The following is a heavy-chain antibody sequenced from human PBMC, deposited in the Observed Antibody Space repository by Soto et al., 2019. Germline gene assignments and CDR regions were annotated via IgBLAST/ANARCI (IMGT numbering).Heavy chain of an antibody. D-gene: IGHD2-2*01. J-gene: IGHJ4*02. CDR3: ARSWDIVVVPAATVAYFDY. Sequence: ASVKVSCKASGYTFTGYYMHWVRQAPGQGLEWMGWINPNSGGTNYAQKFQGWVTMTRDTSISTAYMELSRLRSDDTAVYYCARSWDIVVVPAATVAYFDYWGQGTLVTVSS. V-gene: IGHV1-2*04. CDR2: INPNSGGT. CDR1: GYTFTGYY.